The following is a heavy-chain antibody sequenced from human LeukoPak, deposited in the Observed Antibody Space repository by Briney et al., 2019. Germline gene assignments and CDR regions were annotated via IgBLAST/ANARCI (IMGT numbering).Heavy chain of an antibody. CDR3: ARAAAYSH. J-gene: IGHJ4*02. CDR1: GFTFSSYN. CDR2: ISSSSSYI. V-gene: IGHV3-21*01. Sequence: KPGGTLRLSCAASGFTFSSYNMNWVRQAPGKGLQWGSSISSSSSYIYYADSVKGRFTISRDNAKNSLYLQMNSLRTEDTAVYYCARAAAYSHWGQGTLVIVSS. D-gene: IGHD4-11*01.